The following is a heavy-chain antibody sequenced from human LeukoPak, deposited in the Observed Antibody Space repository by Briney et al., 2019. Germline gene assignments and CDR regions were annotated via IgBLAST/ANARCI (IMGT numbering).Heavy chain of an antibody. V-gene: IGHV1-69*01. CDR3: AKNSYDYIWGNYRTPDY. CDR1: GGTFSNYA. D-gene: IGHD3-16*02. CDR2: IIPIFDTP. J-gene: IGHJ4*02. Sequence: GASVKVSCKASGGTFSNYAINWVRQAPGQGLEWMGGIIPIFDTPNDAQRFQGRVTITADESTTTAYMELSSLRSDDTAVYYCAKNSYDYIWGNYRTPDYWGQGTLVTVSS.